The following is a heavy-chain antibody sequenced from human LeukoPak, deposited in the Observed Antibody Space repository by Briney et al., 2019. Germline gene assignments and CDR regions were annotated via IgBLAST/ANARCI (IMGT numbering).Heavy chain of an antibody. CDR3: ASEGGNY. D-gene: IGHD3-16*01. V-gene: IGHV3-48*02. J-gene: IGHJ4*02. Sequence: GGSLRLSCAASRFTFSTYSMNWVRQAPGKGLERVSYISFSSRTIYYADSVKGRFTISRDNAKNSLYLQMNSLRDEDTAVYYCASEGGNYWGQGTLVTVSS. CDR2: ISFSSRTI. CDR1: RFTFSTYS.